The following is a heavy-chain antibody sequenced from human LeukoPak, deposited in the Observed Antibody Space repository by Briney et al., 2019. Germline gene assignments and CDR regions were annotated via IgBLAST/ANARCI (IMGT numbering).Heavy chain of an antibody. CDR1: GFTFDDYA. V-gene: IGHV3-9*01. Sequence: HSGGSLRLSCAASGFTFDDYAMHWVRQAPGKGLEWVSGISWNSGSIGYADSVKGRFTISRDNAKNSLYLQMNSLRAEDTALYYCAKDVPAGYFDSWGQGTLVTVSS. CDR2: ISWNSGSI. J-gene: IGHJ4*02. CDR3: AKDVPAGYFDS. D-gene: IGHD2-2*01.